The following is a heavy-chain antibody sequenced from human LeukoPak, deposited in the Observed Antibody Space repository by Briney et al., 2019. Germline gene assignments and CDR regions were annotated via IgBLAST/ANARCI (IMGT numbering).Heavy chain of an antibody. D-gene: IGHD1-1*01. CDR3: ARDHAGAFDY. Sequence: GGSLRLSCEASGFTFSSYAMHWVRQAPGKGLEWVAVISYDGSNKYYADSVKGRFTISRDNSKNTLYLQMNSLRAEDTAVYYCARDHAGAFDYWGQGTLVTVSS. CDR2: ISYDGSNK. J-gene: IGHJ4*02. CDR1: GFTFSSYA. V-gene: IGHV3-30-3*01.